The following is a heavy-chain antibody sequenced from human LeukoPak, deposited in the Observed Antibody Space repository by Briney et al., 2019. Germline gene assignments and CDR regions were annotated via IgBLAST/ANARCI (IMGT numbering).Heavy chain of an antibody. V-gene: IGHV4-34*01. D-gene: IGHD3/OR15-3a*01. CDR3: ARQTGSGLFILP. CDR1: GGSFSGYY. J-gene: IGHJ4*02. CDR2: INHSGST. Sequence: SETLSLTCAVYGGSFSGYYWSWIRQPPGKGLEWVGEINHSGSTNYNPSLKSRVTISVDTSKNQFSLKLSSVTAADTAVYYCARQTGSGLFILPGGQGTLVTVSS.